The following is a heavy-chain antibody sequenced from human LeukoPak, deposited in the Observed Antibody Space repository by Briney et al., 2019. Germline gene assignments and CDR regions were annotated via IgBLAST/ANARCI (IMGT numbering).Heavy chain of an antibody. CDR1: GFTFSSYW. J-gene: IGHJ4*02. V-gene: IGHV3-48*02. CDR3: ARELFSSDYIWGSYYHQFDY. D-gene: IGHD3-16*01. Sequence: SGGSLRLSCAASGFTFSSYWMHWVRQAPGKGLEWVSYISSSSSTIYYADSVKGRFTISRDNAKNSLYLQMNSLRDEDTAVYYCARELFSSDYIWGSYYHQFDYWGQGTLVAVSS. CDR2: ISSSSSTI.